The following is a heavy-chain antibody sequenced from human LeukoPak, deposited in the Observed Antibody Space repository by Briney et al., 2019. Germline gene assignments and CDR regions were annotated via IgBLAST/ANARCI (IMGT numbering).Heavy chain of an antibody. D-gene: IGHD5-24*01. V-gene: IGHV1-69*13. CDR1: GGTFSSYA. CDR3: ARAGRDGYNLGGY. J-gene: IGHJ4*02. Sequence: GASVKVSCKASGGTFSSYAISWVRQAPGQGLEWMGGIIPIFGTANYAQKFQGRVTITADESTSTAYMELSSLRSEDTAVYYCARAGRDGYNLGGYWGQGTLVTVSS. CDR2: IIPIFGTA.